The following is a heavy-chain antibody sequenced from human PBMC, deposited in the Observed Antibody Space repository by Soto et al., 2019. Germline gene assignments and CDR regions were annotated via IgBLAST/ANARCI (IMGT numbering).Heavy chain of an antibody. CDR2: ISYDGSNK. J-gene: IGHJ4*02. Sequence: GGSLRLSCAASGFTFSSYGMHWVRQAPGKGLEWVAVISYDGSNKYYADSVKGRFTISRDNSKNTLYLQMNSLRAEDTAVYYCAKEAGYSYGYDLKLEYYFDYWGQGTLVTVS. D-gene: IGHD5-18*01. V-gene: IGHV3-30*18. CDR1: GFTFSSYG. CDR3: AKEAGYSYGYDLKLEYYFDY.